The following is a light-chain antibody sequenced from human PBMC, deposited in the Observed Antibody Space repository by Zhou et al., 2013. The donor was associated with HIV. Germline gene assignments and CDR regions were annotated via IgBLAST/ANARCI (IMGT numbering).Light chain of an antibody. V-gene: IGKV3-20*01. CDR2: GAS. CDR1: QSIGTY. J-gene: IGKJ1*01. CDR3: QQYGSSLRT. Sequence: DIVLTQSPGTLSLSPGQRATLSCRASQSIGTYLAWYQHKPGQAPRVLIFGASHRATGIPDRFSGSGSGTDFTLTISRLEPEDFAVYYCQQYGSSLRTFGQGTKVEIK.